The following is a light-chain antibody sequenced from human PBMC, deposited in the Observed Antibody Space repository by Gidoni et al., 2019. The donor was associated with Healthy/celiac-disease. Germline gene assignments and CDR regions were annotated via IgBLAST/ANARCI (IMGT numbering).Light chain of an antibody. CDR2: DVS. CDR1: SSDVGGYNY. Sequence: QSALPQPASVSGSPGQSITISCTGTSSDVGGYNYVAWYPQHPGKAPKFMIYDVSNRPSGVSNRFSGSKSGNTASLTISGLQAEDEADYYCSSYTSSSTLVFGGGTKLTVL. CDR3: SSYTSSSTLV. J-gene: IGLJ2*01. V-gene: IGLV2-14*01.